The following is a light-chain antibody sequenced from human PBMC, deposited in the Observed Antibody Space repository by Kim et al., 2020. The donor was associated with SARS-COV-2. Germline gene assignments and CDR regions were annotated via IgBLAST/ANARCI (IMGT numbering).Light chain of an antibody. CDR3: QQRSNWPPT. CDR1: QSVSTY. CDR2: DAS. V-gene: IGKV3-11*01. J-gene: IGKJ4*01. Sequence: DIVLTQFPATLSLSPGERATLTCRASQSVSTYLAWYQHKPGQAPRLLIHDASNRATGIPPRFSGSGSGTDFTLTISSLEPEDFAIYYCQQRSNWPPTFAGGTKLEIK.